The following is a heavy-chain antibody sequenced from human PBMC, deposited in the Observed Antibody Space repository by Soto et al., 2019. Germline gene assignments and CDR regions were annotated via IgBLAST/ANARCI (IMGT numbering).Heavy chain of an antibody. CDR2: ISDSGST. Sequence: PGGSLRLSCTASGFTFSTYAMSWVRQAPGKGLEWVSTISDSGSTYYADSVKGRFTISRDNSKNTLYLEMNSLRAEDTAVYYCAKDKGGRYCGRTSCLYSFDYWGQGT. D-gene: IGHD2-2*01. CDR3: AKDKGGRYCGRTSCLYSFDY. J-gene: IGHJ4*02. CDR1: GFTFSTYA. V-gene: IGHV3-23*01.